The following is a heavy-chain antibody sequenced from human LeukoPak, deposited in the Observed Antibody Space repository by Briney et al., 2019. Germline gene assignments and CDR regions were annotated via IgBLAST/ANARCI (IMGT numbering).Heavy chain of an antibody. CDR1: GFTFSSYY. D-gene: IGHD5-18*01. CDR2: ISSDGSST. Sequence: PGGSLRLSCAASGFTFSSYYMHWVRQAPGKGLVWVSRISSDGSSTSYADSVKGRFTISRDNAKDTLHLQMNRLRAEDTAVYYCARDQIRYSNSPEALDLWGQGTLVSVSS. J-gene: IGHJ3*01. V-gene: IGHV3-74*01. CDR3: ARDQIRYSNSPEALDL.